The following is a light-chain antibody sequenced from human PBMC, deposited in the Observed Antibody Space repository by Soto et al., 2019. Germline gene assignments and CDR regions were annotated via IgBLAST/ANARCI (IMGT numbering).Light chain of an antibody. Sequence: DIQMTQSPSSLSASVGDRVTITCRASQSISSYLNWYQQKPGKAPKLLIYAASSLQSGVPSRFSCSGSGTDFTLTISSLQPEDFATYYCQQSYSNPGMYTFGQGTKLEIK. CDR2: AAS. CDR3: QQSYSNPGMYT. CDR1: QSISSY. V-gene: IGKV1-39*01. J-gene: IGKJ2*01.